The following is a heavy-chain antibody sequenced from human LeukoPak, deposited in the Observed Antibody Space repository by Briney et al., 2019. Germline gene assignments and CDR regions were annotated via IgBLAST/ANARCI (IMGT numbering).Heavy chain of an antibody. J-gene: IGHJ4*02. V-gene: IGHV3-64*01. Sequence: GRSLRLSCAASGFTFSSYAMHWVRQAPGKGLEYVSAISSNGGSTYYANSVKGRFTISRDNSKNTLYLQMGSLRAEDMAVYYCARVSGLRVFDYWGQGTLVTVSS. CDR2: ISSNGGST. D-gene: IGHD4-17*01. CDR3: ARVSGLRVFDY. CDR1: GFTFSSYA.